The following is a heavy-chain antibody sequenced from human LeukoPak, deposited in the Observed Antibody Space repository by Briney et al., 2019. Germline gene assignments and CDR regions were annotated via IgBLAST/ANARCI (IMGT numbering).Heavy chain of an antibody. D-gene: IGHD1-26*01. CDR3: AAGIVGDRGW. CDR2: IVVGSGNT. V-gene: IGHV1-58*01. J-gene: IGHJ4*02. CDR1: GFTFSNSA. Sequence: RASVKVSCKASGFTFSNSAVQWLRQARGERLEWIGWIVVGSGNTNYAQKFQERVTINRDMSTSTTYMELRSLRYDDTAMYYCAAGIVGDRGWWGQGTLVTVSS.